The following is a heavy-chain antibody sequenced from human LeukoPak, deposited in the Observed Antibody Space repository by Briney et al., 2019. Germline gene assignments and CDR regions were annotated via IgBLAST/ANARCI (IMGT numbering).Heavy chain of an antibody. CDR1: GYTFTTYA. V-gene: IGHV1-3*01. CDR2: INGDYGNT. CDR3: ARAPYDILTGYSLNWFDP. J-gene: IGHJ5*02. D-gene: IGHD3-9*01. Sequence: ASVTVSCKASGYTFTTYAMHWARQAPGQRPEWMGWINGDYGNTKYSQKFQGRVSITRDTSTYTGYLELRSLSSADTAVYFCARAPYDILTGYSLNWFDPWGQGTLVTVSS.